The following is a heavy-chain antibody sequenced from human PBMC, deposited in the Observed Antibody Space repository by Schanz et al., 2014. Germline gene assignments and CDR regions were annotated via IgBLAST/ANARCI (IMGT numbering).Heavy chain of an antibody. V-gene: IGHV4-39*07. J-gene: IGHJ4*02. CDR1: GDSISDSPSY. CDR3: ASFVPRGYYFDY. Sequence: QLQLQESGPGLVRPSETLSLTCSVSGDSISDSPSYWGWVRQSPGKGLEWVVSIFSSGSSFYNPSLKSRVTISVDTTNNQYSLRLSSVTAANAAVYCCASFVPRGYYFDYWGQGTLVTVSS. D-gene: IGHD3-10*01. CDR2: IFSSGSS.